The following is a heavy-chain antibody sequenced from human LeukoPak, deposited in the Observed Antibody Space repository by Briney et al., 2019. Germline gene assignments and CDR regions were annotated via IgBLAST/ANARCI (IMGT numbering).Heavy chain of an antibody. D-gene: IGHD1-7*01. CDR2: FYYSGST. CDR3: ARNRDYDAFDI. J-gene: IGHJ3*02. V-gene: IGHV4-39*07. Sequence: SETLSLTCTVSGGSISSRSYYWGWIRQPPGKGLVWIGSFYYSGSTYYNPSLKSRVTISVDTSKNQFSLKLSSVTAADTAVYYCARNRDYDAFDIWGQGTMVTVSS. CDR1: GGSISSRSYY.